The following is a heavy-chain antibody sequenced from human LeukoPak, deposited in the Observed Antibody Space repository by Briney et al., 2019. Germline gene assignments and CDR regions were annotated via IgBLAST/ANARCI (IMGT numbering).Heavy chain of an antibody. J-gene: IGHJ4*02. CDR3: ARGYYYDSSGYSTPSFDY. CDR2: ISSSSSYI. Sequence: GGSLRLSCAASGFTFSSYSMNWVRQAPGKGLEWVSSISSSSSYIYYADSVKGRFTISRDNAKNSLYLQMNSLRAEDTAVYYCARGYYYDSSGYSTPSFDYWGQGTLVTVSS. V-gene: IGHV3-21*01. CDR1: GFTFSSYS. D-gene: IGHD3-22*01.